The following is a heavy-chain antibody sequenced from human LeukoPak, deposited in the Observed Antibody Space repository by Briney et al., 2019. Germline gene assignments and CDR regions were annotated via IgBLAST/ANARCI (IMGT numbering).Heavy chain of an antibody. D-gene: IGHD3-22*01. CDR1: GGSISSGDYY. CDR2: IYYSGST. V-gene: IGHV4-30-4*08. J-gene: IGHJ3*02. Sequence: SQTLSLTCTVSGGSISSGDYYWSWIRQPPGKGLEWIGYIYYSGSTYYNPSLKSRVTISVDTSKNQFSLKLSSVTAADTAVYYCARVHYYYDSSGYQEHDAFDIWGQGTMVTVSS. CDR3: ARVHYYYDSSGYQEHDAFDI.